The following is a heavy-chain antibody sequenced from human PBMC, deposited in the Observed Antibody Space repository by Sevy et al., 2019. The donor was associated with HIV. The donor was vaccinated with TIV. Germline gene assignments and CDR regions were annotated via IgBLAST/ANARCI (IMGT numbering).Heavy chain of an antibody. CDR2: IIPIFGTA. J-gene: IGHJ4*02. D-gene: IGHD2-15*01. CDR1: GGTFSSYA. CDR3: ASEYCSGGSCYTRLGY. V-gene: IGHV1-69*06. Sequence: ASVKVSCKASGGTFSSYAISWVRQAPGQGLEWMGGIIPIFGTANYAQKFQGRVTITADKSTSTAYMELSSLRSEDTAVYYSASEYCSGGSCYTRLGYWGQGTLVTVSS.